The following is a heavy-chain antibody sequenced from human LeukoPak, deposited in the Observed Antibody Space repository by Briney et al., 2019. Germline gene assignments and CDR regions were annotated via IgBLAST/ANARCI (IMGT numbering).Heavy chain of an antibody. V-gene: IGHV1-2*02. Sequence: ASVKVSCKASGYTFTGYYMHWVRQAPGQGLEWMGWINPNSGGTNYAQKFQGRVTMTRDTSISTAYMELSRLRSDDTAVYYCAKFGLDSSGSLDYWGQGTLVTVSS. CDR1: GYTFTGYY. CDR2: INPNSGGT. D-gene: IGHD3-22*01. CDR3: AKFGLDSSGSLDY. J-gene: IGHJ4*02.